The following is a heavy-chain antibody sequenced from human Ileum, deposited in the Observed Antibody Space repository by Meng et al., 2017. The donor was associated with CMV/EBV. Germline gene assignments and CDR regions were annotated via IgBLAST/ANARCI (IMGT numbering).Heavy chain of an antibody. V-gene: IGHV4-34*01. CDR3: ARGSSQVWELLHY. CDR2: VTRSGST. D-gene: IGHD1-26*01. Sequence: QVKLQQVWAGPLKPSETLSRICAVYGRSFSSYHWTWIRQPPGKGLEWIGEVTRSGSTNYNPSLKSRLIISLDTSTNQFSLKLNSVTAADTAIYYCARGSSQVWELLHYWGQGTLVTVSS. J-gene: IGHJ4*02. CDR1: GRSFSSYH.